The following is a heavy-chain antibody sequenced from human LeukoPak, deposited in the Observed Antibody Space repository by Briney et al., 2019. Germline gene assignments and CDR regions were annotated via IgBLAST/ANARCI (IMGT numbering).Heavy chain of an antibody. Sequence: RASVKVSCKAPGDTFTSYYIHWVRQAPGQGLERMGIINPSGDSTSYAQKFQGRVTMTRDTSTSTVYMELSSLRSEDTAVYYCAIAALRYCSSSSCYKGFLDYWGQGTLVTVSS. J-gene: IGHJ4*02. CDR1: GDTFTSYY. D-gene: IGHD2-2*01. V-gene: IGHV1-46*01. CDR2: INPSGDST. CDR3: AIAALRYCSSSSCYKGFLDY.